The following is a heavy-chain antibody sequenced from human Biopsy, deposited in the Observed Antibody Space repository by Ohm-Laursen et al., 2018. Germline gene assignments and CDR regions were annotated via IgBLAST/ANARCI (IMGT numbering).Heavy chain of an antibody. D-gene: IGHD2-2*01. J-gene: IGHJ4*02. CDR1: GFMFSSYG. V-gene: IGHV3-33*01. CDR2: IYYDGLNK. CDR3: ARGGIVVVPAAFHLDN. Sequence: SLRLSCAASGFMFSSYGMHWARQAPGKGLEWVAVIYYDGLNKEYADSVKGRFTISRDNSKNTLFLRMNSLRAEDTAVYYCARGGIVVVPAAFHLDNWGPGTLVTVSS.